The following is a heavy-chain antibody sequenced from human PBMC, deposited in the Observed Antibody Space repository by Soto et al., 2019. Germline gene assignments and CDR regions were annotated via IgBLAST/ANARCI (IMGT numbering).Heavy chain of an antibody. CDR3: ASWAADYYYYGMDV. J-gene: IGHJ6*02. CDR2: IWYDGSNK. D-gene: IGHD2-15*01. V-gene: IGHV3-33*01. CDR1: GFTFSSYG. Sequence: QVQLVESGGGVVQPGRSLRLSCAASGFTFSSYGMHWVRQAPGKGPEWVAVIWYDGSNKYYADSVKGRFTISRDNSKNTLYLQMNSLRAEDTAVYYCASWAADYYYYGMDVWGQGTTVTVSS.